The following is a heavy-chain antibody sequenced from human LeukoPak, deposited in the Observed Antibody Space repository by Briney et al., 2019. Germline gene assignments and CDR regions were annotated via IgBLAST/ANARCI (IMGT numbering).Heavy chain of an antibody. CDR3: AKNLVPPLGIAAAGHYSFDY. CDR2: ISWNSGSI. Sequence: GGSLRLSCAASGFTFDDYAMHWVRQAPGKGLEWVSGISWNSGSIGYADSVKGRFTISRDNSKNTLYLQMNSLRAEDTAVYYCAKNLVPPLGIAAAGHYSFDYWGQGTLVTVSS. V-gene: IGHV3-9*01. J-gene: IGHJ4*02. D-gene: IGHD6-13*01. CDR1: GFTFDDYA.